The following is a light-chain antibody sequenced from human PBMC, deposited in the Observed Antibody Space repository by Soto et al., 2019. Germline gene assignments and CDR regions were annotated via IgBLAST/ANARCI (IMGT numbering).Light chain of an antibody. CDR2: DAS. CDR3: QQYNNWPRT. J-gene: IGKJ1*01. V-gene: IGKV3-15*01. Sequence: EIVMTQSPATLSVSPGDRATLSCRASQSVSSNLAWHQQKPGQAPRILMYDASTRATGIPARFSGSGSGTEFTLTISSLQSEDFAVYYCQQYNNWPRTFGQGTKVDIK. CDR1: QSVSSN.